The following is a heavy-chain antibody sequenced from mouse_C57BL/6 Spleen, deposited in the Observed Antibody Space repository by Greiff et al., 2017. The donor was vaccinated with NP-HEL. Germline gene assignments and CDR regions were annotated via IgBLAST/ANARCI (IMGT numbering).Heavy chain of an antibody. CDR1: GFTFSSYG. V-gene: IGHV5-6*01. J-gene: IGHJ1*03. D-gene: IGHD1-1*01. CDR2: ISSGGSYT. Sequence: EVNVVESGGDLVKPGGSLKLSCAASGFTFSSYGMSWVRQTPDKRLEWVATISSGGSYTYYPDSVKGRFTISRDNAKNTLYLQMSSLKSEDTAMYYCARHQGYYGSSYWYFDVWGTGTTVTVSS. CDR3: ARHQGYYGSSYWYFDV.